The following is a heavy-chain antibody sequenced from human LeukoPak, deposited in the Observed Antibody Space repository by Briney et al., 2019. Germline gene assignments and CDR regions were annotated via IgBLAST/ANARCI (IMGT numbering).Heavy chain of an antibody. CDR3: ARSITAKTNWFDP. J-gene: IGHJ5*02. CDR2: IKQAGSEK. CDR1: GFPFSTYW. Sequence: GGSLRLSCAGSGFPFSTYWMSWVRQAPGTGLEWVANIKQAGSEKYYVDSVKGRFTISRDNAKNSLSLQMNSLRAEDTAVYYCARSITAKTNWFDPWGQGTLVTVSS. D-gene: IGHD1-20*01. V-gene: IGHV3-7*05.